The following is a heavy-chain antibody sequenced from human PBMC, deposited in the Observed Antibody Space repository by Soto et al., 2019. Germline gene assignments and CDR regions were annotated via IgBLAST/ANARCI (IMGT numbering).Heavy chain of an antibody. CDR3: ARYASSRVVPNLNWFDP. CDR1: GYTFTSYY. J-gene: IGHJ5*02. V-gene: IGHV1-46*04. CDR2: INPSGGST. D-gene: IGHD3-3*01. Sequence: ASVKVSCKASGYTFTSYYMHWVRQAPGQGLAWMGIINPSGGSTSYAQKLQGRVTMTRDTSTSTVYMELSSLRSEDTAVYYCARYASSRVVPNLNWFDPWGQGTLVTVSS.